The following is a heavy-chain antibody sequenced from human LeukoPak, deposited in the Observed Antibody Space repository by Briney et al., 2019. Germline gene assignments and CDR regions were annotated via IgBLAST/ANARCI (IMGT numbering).Heavy chain of an antibody. D-gene: IGHD6-13*01. CDR1: GFTFSSYG. Sequence: SGGSLRLSCAASGFTFSSYGMHWVRQAPGKGLEWVAVIWYDGSNKYYADSVKGRFTISRENSKNTLYLQMNSLRAEDTAVYYCAKQQLVTIAIDYWGQGTLVSVSS. CDR3: AKQQLVTIAIDY. J-gene: IGHJ4*02. CDR2: IWYDGSNK. V-gene: IGHV3-33*06.